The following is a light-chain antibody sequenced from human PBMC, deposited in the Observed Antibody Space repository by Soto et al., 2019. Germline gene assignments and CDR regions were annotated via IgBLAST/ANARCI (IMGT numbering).Light chain of an antibody. CDR2: EGT. V-gene: IGLV2-23*01. CDR1: ISDVGSYRF. CDR3: CSYAGDSTLV. J-gene: IGLJ3*02. Sequence: QSALTQPASVSGSPGQSSTISCTGTISDVGSYRFVSWYQHHPGKAPKLIIYEGTKRPSGVSGRFSGSKSGNTASLTISGLQAEDEATYYCCSYAGDSTLVFGGGTKVTVL.